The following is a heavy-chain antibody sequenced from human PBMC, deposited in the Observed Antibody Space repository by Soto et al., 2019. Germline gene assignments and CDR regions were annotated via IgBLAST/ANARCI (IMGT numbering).Heavy chain of an antibody. V-gene: IGHV1-2*04. CDR3: ERSLPPRSSGSWLDP. D-gene: IGHD1-26*01. J-gene: IGHJ5*02. CDR2: INPNSGGT. Sequence: QVQLVQSGAEVKKPGASVKVSCKASGYTFTGYYMHWVRQAPGQGLEWMGWINPNSGGTNDAQKCQDWVTMTSDTAIITANVELSRLRFDDTAVDYCERSLPPRSSGSWLDPWGQGTLVTVSS. CDR1: GYTFTGYY.